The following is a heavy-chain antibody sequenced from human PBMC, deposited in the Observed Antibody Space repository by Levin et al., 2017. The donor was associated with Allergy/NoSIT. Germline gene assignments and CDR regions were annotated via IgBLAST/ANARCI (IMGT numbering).Heavy chain of an antibody. V-gene: IGHV4-34*01. J-gene: IGHJ4*02. CDR1: GGSLSAYY. D-gene: IGHD3-10*01. CDR3: ARGRGIQAFDY. Sequence: SETLSLTCAVYGGSLSAYYWSWIRQPPGEGLEWIGEIIDTGRTNYNSSLKSRVTISIDTSKNQFSLKLRSVTAADTAVYYCARGRGIQAFDYWGRGALVTVSS. CDR2: IIDTGRT.